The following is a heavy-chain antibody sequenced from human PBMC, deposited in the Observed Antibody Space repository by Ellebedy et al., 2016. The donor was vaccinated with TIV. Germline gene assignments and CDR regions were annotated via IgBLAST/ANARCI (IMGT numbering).Heavy chain of an antibody. J-gene: IGHJ4*02. CDR3: ARDDPNTSGWCH. CDR2: IWYDGGNK. D-gene: IGHD6-19*01. CDR1: GFTFSSYG. V-gene: IGHV3-33*01. Sequence: GESLKISCAASGFTFSSYGMHWVRQAPGKGLEWVAVIWYDGGNKYYADSVKGRFTISRDNAKNSLYLQMNSLRDEDTAVYYCARDDPNTSGWCHWGQGALVTVSS.